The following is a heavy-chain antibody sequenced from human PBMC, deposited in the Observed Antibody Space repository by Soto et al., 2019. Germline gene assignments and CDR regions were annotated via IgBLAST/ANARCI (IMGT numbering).Heavy chain of an antibody. CDR2: ISAYNGNT. V-gene: IGHV1-18*01. D-gene: IGHD6-19*01. Sequence: ASVKVSCKASGYTFTSYGISWVRQAPGQGLEWMGWISAYNGNTNYAQKLQGRVTMTIDTSTSTAYMELRSLRSDDTAVYYCAGVIAVAGGYYFDYWGQGTLVTVSS. CDR3: AGVIAVAGGYYFDY. J-gene: IGHJ4*02. CDR1: GYTFTSYG.